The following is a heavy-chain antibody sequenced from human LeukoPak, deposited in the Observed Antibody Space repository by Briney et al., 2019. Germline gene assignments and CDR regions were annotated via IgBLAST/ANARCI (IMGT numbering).Heavy chain of an antibody. J-gene: IGHJ6*03. CDR3: ARDDRITMVRGVIITLPHYYMDV. CDR2: INTNTGNP. Sequence: ASVKVSCKASGYTFTSYDINWVRQATGQGLEWMGWINTNTGNPTYAQGFTGRFVFSLDTSVSTAYLQISSLKAEDTAVYYCARDDRITMVRGVIITLPHYYMDVWGKGTTVTVSS. D-gene: IGHD3-10*01. V-gene: IGHV7-4-1*02. CDR1: GYTFTSYD.